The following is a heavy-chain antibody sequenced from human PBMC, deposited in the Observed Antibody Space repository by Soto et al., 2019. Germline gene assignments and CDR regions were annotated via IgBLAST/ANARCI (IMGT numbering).Heavy chain of an antibody. CDR1: GFTFSSYG. V-gene: IGHV3-30*18. J-gene: IGHJ4*01. CDR3: AKAQGSGWDDY. D-gene: IGHD6-19*01. CDR2: ISHDGRDQ. Sequence: QVQLVESGGGVVQPGGSLRLSCAASGFTFSSYGMHWVRQAPGKGLEWVATISHDGRDQYYADSVKGRFTISRDKSKNTLSLQMSSLRHEDTALYYCAKAQGSGWDDYWGHGTLVIVSS.